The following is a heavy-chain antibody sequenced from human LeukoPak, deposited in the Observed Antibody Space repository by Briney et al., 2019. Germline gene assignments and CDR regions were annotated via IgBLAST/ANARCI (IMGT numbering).Heavy chain of an antibody. CDR3: ARDRIAVADTPPDY. J-gene: IGHJ4*02. CDR2: INPNSGGT. V-gene: IGHV1-2*02. CDR1: GYTFTGYY. D-gene: IGHD6-19*01. Sequence: ASVKVSCKASGYTFTGYYMHWVRQAPGQGLEWMGWINPNSGGTNYAQKFQGRVTMTRDTSISTAYMELSRLRSGDTAVYYCARDRIAVADTPPDYWGQGTLVTVSS.